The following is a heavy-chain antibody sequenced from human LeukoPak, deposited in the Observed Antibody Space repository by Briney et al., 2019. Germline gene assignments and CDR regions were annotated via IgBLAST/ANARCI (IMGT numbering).Heavy chain of an antibody. V-gene: IGHV1-2*02. CDR3: ARQSGTYWGLDY. Sequence: VASVTVSCKPSGYTFTGYFIQWVRQAPGQGLEWMGWINPSSGGTNYPQKFQGRVTMSRDTSLSTAYMEVSGLTSDDPAVYYCARQSGTYWGLDYWGQGTLVTVSS. CDR2: INPSSGGT. D-gene: IGHD1-26*01. CDR1: GYTFTGYF. J-gene: IGHJ4*02.